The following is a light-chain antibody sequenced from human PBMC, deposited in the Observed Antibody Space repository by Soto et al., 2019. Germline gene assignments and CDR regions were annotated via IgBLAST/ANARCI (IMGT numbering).Light chain of an antibody. Sequence: QSALTQPASVSGSPGQSIAISCTGTSSDVGGYDYVSWYQQHPDKAPKLMIYEVTKRPSGVSNRFSGSKSGNTASLTISGLQPEDEADYYCSSHTSGSTRVFGSG. CDR3: SSHTSGSTRV. V-gene: IGLV2-14*01. CDR1: SSDVGGYDY. J-gene: IGLJ1*01. CDR2: EVT.